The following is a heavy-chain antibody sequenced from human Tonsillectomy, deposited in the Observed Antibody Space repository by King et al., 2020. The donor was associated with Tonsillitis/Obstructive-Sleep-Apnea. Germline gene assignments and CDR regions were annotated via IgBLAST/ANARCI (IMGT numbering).Heavy chain of an antibody. CDR2: IKQDGSEK. J-gene: IGHJ6*02. CDR3: AREAHSYARRGMDV. Sequence: QLVQSGGGLVQPGGSLRLSCAASGFTFSSYWMSWVRQAPGKGLEWVANIKQDGSEKYYVDSVKGRFTISRDNAKNALYLQMNSLRAEDTAVYYCAREAHSYARRGMDVWGQGTTVTVSS. D-gene: IGHD5-18*01. V-gene: IGHV3-7*03. CDR1: GFTFSSYW.